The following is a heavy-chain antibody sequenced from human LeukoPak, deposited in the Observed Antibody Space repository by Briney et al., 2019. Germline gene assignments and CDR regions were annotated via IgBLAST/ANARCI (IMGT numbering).Heavy chain of an antibody. Sequence: PSETLSLTCTVSGGSISSGSYYWSWIRQPAGKGLEWIGRIYTSGSTNYNPSLKSRVTISVDTSKNQFSLKLSSVTAADTAVYYCARDLIAFDIWGQGTMVTVSS. CDR3: ARDLIAFDI. J-gene: IGHJ3*02. CDR1: GGSISSGSYY. D-gene: IGHD2-8*01. CDR2: IYTSGST. V-gene: IGHV4-61*02.